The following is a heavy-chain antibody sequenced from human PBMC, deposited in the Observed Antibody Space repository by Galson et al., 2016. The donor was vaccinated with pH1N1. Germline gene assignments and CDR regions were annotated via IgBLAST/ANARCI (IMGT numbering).Heavy chain of an antibody. J-gene: IGHJ4*02. CDR2: ISTSSGTT. V-gene: IGHV3-23*01. Sequence: SLRLSCAASGFTFGDYAMRWVRQAPGKGLEYVSSISTSSGTTYYGDSVRGRFTISRDNSKNTVYLQMNSLRPEDTAIYYCTKARVGNYYFDNGGQGSLVTVSS. CDR3: TKARVGNYYFDN. CDR1: GFTFGDYA. D-gene: IGHD1-1*01.